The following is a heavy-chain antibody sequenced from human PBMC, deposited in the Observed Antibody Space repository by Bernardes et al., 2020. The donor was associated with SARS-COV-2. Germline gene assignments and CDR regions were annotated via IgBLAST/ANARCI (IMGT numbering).Heavy chain of an antibody. D-gene: IGHD3-10*01. Sequence: ASVKVSCKASGYTFTTYAMHWVRQAPGQRLEWMGWINAGNGNTKYSQKFQGRVTTTRDTSANTAYMALSSLRSEDTAVYYWARGFFIGYSARGAYYYGSGSQGIEMFGMDVWGQGTTVTVSS. V-gene: IGHV1-3*01. CDR2: INAGNGNT. CDR3: ARGFFIGYSARGAYYYGSGSQGIEMFGMDV. CDR1: GYTFTTYA. J-gene: IGHJ6*02.